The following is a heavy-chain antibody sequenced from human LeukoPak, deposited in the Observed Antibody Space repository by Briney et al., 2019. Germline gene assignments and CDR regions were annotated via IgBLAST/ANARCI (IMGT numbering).Heavy chain of an antibody. J-gene: IGHJ4*02. Sequence: GGSLRLSCAASGFTISSFGMHWVRQAPGEGLEWVAYIGYTGTNTYYADSVKGRFTISRDNSKNTVHLQMNSLRAADTALYSCARDLTGKYYIAYWGQGTLVTVSS. CDR1: GFTISSFG. CDR3: ARDLTGKYYIAY. CDR2: IGYTGTNT. D-gene: IGHD2-8*02. V-gene: IGHV3-30*02.